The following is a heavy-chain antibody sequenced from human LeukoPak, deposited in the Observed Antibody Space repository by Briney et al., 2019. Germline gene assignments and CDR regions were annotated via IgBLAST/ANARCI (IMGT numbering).Heavy chain of an antibody. J-gene: IGHJ4*02. CDR1: GGSISSYY. CDR2: IYYSGST. CDR3: ATTTIRLGY. D-gene: IGHD1-26*01. V-gene: IGHV4-59*12. Sequence: SETLSLTCTVSGGSISSYYWSWIRQPPGKGLEWIGYIYYSGSTNYNPSLKSRVTISIDTSKNQFSLKLSSVTAADTAVYYCATTTIRLGYWGQGTLVTVSS.